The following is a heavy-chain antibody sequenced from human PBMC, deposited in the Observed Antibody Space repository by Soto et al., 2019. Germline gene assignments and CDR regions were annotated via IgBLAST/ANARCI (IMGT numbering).Heavy chain of an antibody. V-gene: IGHV3-21*01. CDR2: ISSSSSYI. CDR3: ASPVYCSGGSCPFYYYYGMDV. CDR1: GFTFSSYS. J-gene: IGHJ6*02. Sequence: GLSCAASGFTFSSYSMNWVRQAPGKGLEWVSSISSSSSYIYYADSVKGRFTISRDNAKNSLYLQMNSLRAEDTAVYYCASPVYCSGGSCPFYYYYGMDVWGQGTTVTVSS. D-gene: IGHD2-15*01.